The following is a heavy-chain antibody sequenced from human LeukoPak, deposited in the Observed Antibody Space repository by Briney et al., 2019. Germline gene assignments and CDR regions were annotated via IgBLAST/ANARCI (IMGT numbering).Heavy chain of an antibody. Sequence: KTSETLSLTCTVSGGSISSSIYYWGWIRQPPGKGLEWIGSIYYSGSTYYNPSLKSRVTISVDTSKNQFSLKLSSVTAADTAVYYCARGFLSYGLSYYYGMDVWGQGTTVTVSS. CDR1: GGSISSSIYY. D-gene: IGHD5-18*01. V-gene: IGHV4-39*01. CDR2: IYYSGST. J-gene: IGHJ6*02. CDR3: ARGFLSYGLSYYYGMDV.